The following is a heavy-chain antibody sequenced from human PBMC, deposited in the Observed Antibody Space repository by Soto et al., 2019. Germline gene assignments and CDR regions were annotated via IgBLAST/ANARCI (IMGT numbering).Heavy chain of an antibody. V-gene: IGHV3-30-3*01. CDR2: ISYDENNK. CDR3: ARAGCDGGSCYTLVGLRYGMDV. Sequence: QVQLVESGGGVVQPGRSLRLSCAASGFTFSSYAMYWVRQAPGKGLEWVAVISYDENNKYYADSVKGRFTISRDNSKNTLYLQMNSVRAEDTAVYYCARAGCDGGSCYTLVGLRYGMDVWGQGTTVTVSS. CDR1: GFTFSSYA. D-gene: IGHD2-15*01. J-gene: IGHJ6*02.